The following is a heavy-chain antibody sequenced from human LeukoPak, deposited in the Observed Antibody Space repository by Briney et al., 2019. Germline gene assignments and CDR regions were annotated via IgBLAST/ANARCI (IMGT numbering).Heavy chain of an antibody. J-gene: IGHJ6*03. Sequence: PGGSLRLSCAASGFSFSNYGIHWVRQAPGKGLEWVAFIWYDASKKYYTDSVRGRFTISRDNSKNTLYLQMNSLRAEDTALYYCAKGEYNYYMDVWGKGTTVTVSS. CDR1: GFSFSNYG. CDR3: AKGEYNYYMDV. D-gene: IGHD5-24*01. CDR2: IWYDASKK. V-gene: IGHV3-30*02.